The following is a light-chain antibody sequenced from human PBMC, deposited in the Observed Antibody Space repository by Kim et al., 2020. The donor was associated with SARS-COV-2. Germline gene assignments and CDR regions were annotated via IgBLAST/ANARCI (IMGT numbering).Light chain of an antibody. Sequence: ENAAYNSKSSQSLVSNILNDLSWYQHKPGHSPKVVSYWASTRESGVPDRFSGSGSGTDFTLTINDVQAEDVALYFCQQCYNSPRTFGEGTKVDIK. J-gene: IGKJ1*01. CDR3: QQCYNSPRT. V-gene: IGKV4-1*01. CDR2: WAS. CDR1: QSLVSNILND.